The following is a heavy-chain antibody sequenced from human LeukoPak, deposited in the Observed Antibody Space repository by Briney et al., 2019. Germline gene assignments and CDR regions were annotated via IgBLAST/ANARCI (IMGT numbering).Heavy chain of an antibody. Sequence: SETLSLTCAVSGGSISSSNWWSWVRQPPGKGLEWIGEIYHSGSTNYNPSLKSRVTISVGKSKNQFSLKLSSVTAADTAVYYCASTVVMSFYYFDYWGQGTLVTVSS. CDR3: ASTVVMSFYYFDY. V-gene: IGHV4-4*02. J-gene: IGHJ4*02. D-gene: IGHD3-22*01. CDR2: IYHSGST. CDR1: GGSISSSNW.